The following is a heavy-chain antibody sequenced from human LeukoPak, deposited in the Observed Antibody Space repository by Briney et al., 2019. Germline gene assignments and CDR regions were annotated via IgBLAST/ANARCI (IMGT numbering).Heavy chain of an antibody. CDR2: IDPDSGDT. D-gene: IGHD2-8*02. CDR1: GYTFTAYY. J-gene: IGHJ4*02. Sequence: ASVKVSCKASGYTFTAYYIHWVRQAPGEGLEWMGSIDPDSGDTKYVEKFQGRVTMTREMSFSTAYMALTSLRSDDTAMYYCARAINSWFFLDLDYWGQGNLVTVSS. V-gene: IGHV1-2*02. CDR3: ARAINSWFFLDLDY.